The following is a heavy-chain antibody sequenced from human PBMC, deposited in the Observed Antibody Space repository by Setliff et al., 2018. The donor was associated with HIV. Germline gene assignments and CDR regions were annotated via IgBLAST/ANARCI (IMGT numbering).Heavy chain of an antibody. J-gene: IGHJ4*02. CDR1: GFTFSRYW. D-gene: IGHD2-21*01. Sequence: GGSLRLSCAASGFTFSRYWLIWVRQAPGKGLEWVANIDLYGSEKNYVDSVRGRFTISRDNAKNSLYLQMNRLRVEDTALYYCVRGGADCETDCYWGQGAMVTVSS. V-gene: IGHV3-7*01. CDR2: IDLYGSEK. CDR3: VRGGADCETDCY.